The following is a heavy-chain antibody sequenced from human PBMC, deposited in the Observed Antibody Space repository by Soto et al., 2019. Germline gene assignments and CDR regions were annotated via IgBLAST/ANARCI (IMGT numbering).Heavy chain of an antibody. CDR3: ARGSRYFDWLFHYYYGMDV. Sequence: ASEILSLTCAVYGWSFSGYYWSWIRQPPGKGLEWIGEINHSGSTNYNPSLKSRVTISVDTSKNQFSLKLSSVTAADTAVYYCARGSRYFDWLFHYYYGMDVWGQGTTVTVSS. J-gene: IGHJ6*02. V-gene: IGHV4-34*01. CDR2: INHSGST. D-gene: IGHD3-9*01. CDR1: GWSFSGYY.